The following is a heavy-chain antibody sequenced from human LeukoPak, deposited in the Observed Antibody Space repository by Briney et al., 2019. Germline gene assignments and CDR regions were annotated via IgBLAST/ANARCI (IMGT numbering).Heavy chain of an antibody. V-gene: IGHV3-7*01. J-gene: IGHJ4*02. Sequence: PGGSLRLSCAASEFTFSIYWMGWVRQAPGKGLEWVANVNQGGSEKYYVDSVKGRFTISRDNAKNSLYLQMNNLRADDTAVYYCARENSGGSAFYYWGQGNLVTVSS. CDR2: VNQGGSEK. D-gene: IGHD3-16*01. CDR1: EFTFSIYW. CDR3: ARENSGGSAFYY.